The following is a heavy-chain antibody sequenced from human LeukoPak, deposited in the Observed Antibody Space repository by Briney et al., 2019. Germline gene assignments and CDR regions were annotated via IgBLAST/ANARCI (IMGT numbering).Heavy chain of an antibody. J-gene: IGHJ5*02. D-gene: IGHD6-13*01. V-gene: IGHV3-21*01. CDR1: GFTFSSYS. CDR3: ARGSVAAAGRGWFDP. CDR2: ISSNSSYI. Sequence: GGSLRLSCAASGFTFSSYSMNWVRQAPGKGLEWVSSISSNSSYIYYADSVKGRFTISRDNAKNSLYLQMNSLRAEDTAVYYCARGSVAAAGRGWFDPWGQGTLVTVSS.